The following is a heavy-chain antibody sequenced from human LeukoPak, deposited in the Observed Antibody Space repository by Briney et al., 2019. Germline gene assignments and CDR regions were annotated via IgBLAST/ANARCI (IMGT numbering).Heavy chain of an antibody. Sequence: SETLSLTCTVSGGSISSYYWTWIRQPPGKGLEWIGYIYYSGSTNYNPSPKSRVTISVDTSKNQFSLKLSSVTAADTAVYYCATFRGNRGGFDYWGQGTLVTVSS. CDR3: ATFRGNRGGFDY. J-gene: IGHJ4*02. D-gene: IGHD3-16*01. CDR2: IYYSGST. CDR1: GGSISSYY. V-gene: IGHV4-59*01.